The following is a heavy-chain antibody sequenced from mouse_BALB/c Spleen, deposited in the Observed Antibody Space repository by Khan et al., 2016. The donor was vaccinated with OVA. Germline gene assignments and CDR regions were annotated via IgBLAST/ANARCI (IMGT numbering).Heavy chain of an antibody. V-gene: IGHV1-7*01. CDR3: ARDRIDY. CDR2: INPTSGYT. CDR1: GYTFTSYW. Sequence: QMQLEESGAELAKPGASVKMSCTASGYTFTSYWMHWIKQRPGQGLEWIGYINPTSGYTDYNQKFKDKATLTADKSSSTAYMQLSSLTSDDSAVYYCARDRIDYWGHGTALTVSS. J-gene: IGHJ2*01.